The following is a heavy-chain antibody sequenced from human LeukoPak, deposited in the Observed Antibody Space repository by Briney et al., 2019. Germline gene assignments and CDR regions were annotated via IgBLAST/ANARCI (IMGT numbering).Heavy chain of an antibody. Sequence: GGSLRLSCAASGFTFSSYWMSWVRQAPGKGLEWVANIKQDGSEKYYVDSVKGRFTISRDNAKNTLYLQMTSLRAEDTAVYYCAGGGYLLDYWGQGTLVTVSS. CDR1: GFTFSSYW. D-gene: IGHD1-26*01. J-gene: IGHJ4*02. V-gene: IGHV3-7*01. CDR3: AGGGYLLDY. CDR2: IKQDGSEK.